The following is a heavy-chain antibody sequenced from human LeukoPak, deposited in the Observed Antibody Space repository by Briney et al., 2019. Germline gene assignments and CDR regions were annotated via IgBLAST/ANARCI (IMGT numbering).Heavy chain of an antibody. CDR2: ISGSGGST. J-gene: IGHJ4*02. D-gene: IGHD3-22*01. V-gene: IGHV3-23*01. CDR3: AKDSTIANYYDSSGSFDY. CDR1: GFTFSSYA. Sequence: GGSLRLSCAASGFTFSSYAMSWVRQAPGKGLEWVSAISGSGGSTYYADSVKGRFTISRDNSKNTLCLQMNSLRAEDTAVYYCAKDSTIANYYDSSGSFDYWGQGTLVTVSS.